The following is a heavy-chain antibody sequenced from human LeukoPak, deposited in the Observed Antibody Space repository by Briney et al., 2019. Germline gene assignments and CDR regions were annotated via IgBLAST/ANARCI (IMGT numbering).Heavy chain of an antibody. CDR2: ISSSSSYI. Sequence: GGSLRLSCAASGFTFSSYSMNWVRQAPGKGLEWVSSISSSSSYIYYADSVKGRFTISRDTSLNTLYPQMNNLRAEDTAVYFCAKRGVVIRGILVIGYHQEAYHYDFWGQGVMVTVSS. CDR3: AKRGVVIRGILVIGYHQEAYHYDF. V-gene: IGHV3-21*04. D-gene: IGHD3-10*01. J-gene: IGHJ4*02. CDR1: GFTFSSYS.